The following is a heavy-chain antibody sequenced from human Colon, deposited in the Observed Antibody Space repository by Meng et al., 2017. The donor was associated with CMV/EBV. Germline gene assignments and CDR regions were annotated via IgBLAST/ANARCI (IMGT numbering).Heavy chain of an antibody. J-gene: IGHJ4*02. CDR2: INPSAGST. CDR3: ARTITAPQAVDH. D-gene: IGHD6-6*01. V-gene: IGHV1-46*01. Sequence: ASVKVSCKASGYTFTSYFILWVRQAPGQGLEWMGLINPSAGSTTYAQRFQGRVTLTRDTSTSTVYMELSSLRSEDTAVYYCARTITAPQAVDHWGQGTQVTVSS. CDR1: GYTFTSYF.